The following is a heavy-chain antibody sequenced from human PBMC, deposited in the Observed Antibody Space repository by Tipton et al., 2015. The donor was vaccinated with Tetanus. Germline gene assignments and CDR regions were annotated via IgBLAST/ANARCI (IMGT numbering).Heavy chain of an antibody. CDR2: VNQAGNT. CDR1: GGSFTDYS. Sequence: TLSLTCAVYGGSFTDYSWSWIRQPPGQGLEWIGEVNQAGNTDYIPSLKGRVTMSLDTSKSQLSLNLSSVTAADTAVYYCARGPRSRSYDSSGYSFPCFFGMGGWGLGVTVSVSS. D-gene: IGHD3-22*01. J-gene: IGHJ6*02. V-gene: IGHV4-34*01. CDR3: ARGPRSRSYDSSGYSFPCFFGMGG.